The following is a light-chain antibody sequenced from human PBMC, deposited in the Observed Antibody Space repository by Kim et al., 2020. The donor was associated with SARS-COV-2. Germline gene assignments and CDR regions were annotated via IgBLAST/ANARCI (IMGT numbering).Light chain of an antibody. CDR1: QSVSSN. CDR2: SAS. J-gene: IGKJ5*01. V-gene: IGKV3-15*01. Sequence: SPGERVTLSCRASQSVSSNLAWYQQKPGQAPRLLIYSASTRATGVPGRFSGSGSATEFTLTISSLQSEDFAVYYCQQYDNWPPITFGQGTRLEIK. CDR3: QQYDNWPPIT.